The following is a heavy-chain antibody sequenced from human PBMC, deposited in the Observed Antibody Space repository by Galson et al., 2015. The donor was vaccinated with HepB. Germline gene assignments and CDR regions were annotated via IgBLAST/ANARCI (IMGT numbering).Heavy chain of an antibody. Sequence: SCKASGYTFTSYAMNWVRQAPGQGLEWMGWINTNTGNPTYAQDFTGRFVLSLDTSVSTTYLQISSLKAEDTAVYYCARDTPVYCSGGSCYSVYAFDIWGRGTMVTVSS. CDR3: ARDTPVYCSGGSCYSVYAFDI. V-gene: IGHV7-4-1*02. CDR2: INTNTGNP. D-gene: IGHD2-15*01. J-gene: IGHJ3*02. CDR1: GYTFTSYA.